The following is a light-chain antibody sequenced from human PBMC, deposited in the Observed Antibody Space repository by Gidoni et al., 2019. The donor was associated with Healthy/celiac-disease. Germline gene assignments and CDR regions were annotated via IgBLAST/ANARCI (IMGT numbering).Light chain of an antibody. V-gene: IGLV1-44*01. CDR3: STWDDSLNGPV. J-gene: IGLJ2*01. CDR2: NNN. CDR1: SSNIGSNT. Sequence: QSVLTQPPSASGTPGQRVTISCSGSSSNIGSNTVSWYQQLPGTAPELLIYNNNQRPSGVPDRFSGSKSGTSASLAISGLQSEDEADYYCSTWDDSLNGPVFGGGTKLTVL.